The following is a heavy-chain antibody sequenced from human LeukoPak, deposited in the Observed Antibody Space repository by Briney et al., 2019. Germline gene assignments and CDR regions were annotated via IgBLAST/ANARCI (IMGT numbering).Heavy chain of an antibody. CDR3: ARVPDYYYYYMDV. CDR2: IYYSGST. CDR1: GGSISSYY. J-gene: IGHJ6*03. V-gene: IGHV4-59*12. Sequence: SETLSLTCTVSGGSISSYYWSWIRQPPGKGLEWIAYIYYSGSTNYNPSLKSRVTISVDTSKNQFSLKLSSVTAADTAVYYCARVPDYYYYYMDVWGKGTTVTVSS.